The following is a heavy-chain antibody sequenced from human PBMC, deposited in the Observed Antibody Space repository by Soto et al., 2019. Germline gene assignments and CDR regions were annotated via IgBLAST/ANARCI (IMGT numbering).Heavy chain of an antibody. CDR1: GGSISSGDYY. D-gene: IGHD3-22*01. CDR2: IYYSGST. V-gene: IGHV4-30-4*01. CDR3: ARVSYDSSGFDDVNDWFDP. J-gene: IGHJ5*02. Sequence: KASETLSLTCTVSGGSISSGDYYWSWIRQPPGKGLEWIGYIYYSGSTYYNPSLKSRVTISVDTSKNQFSLKLSSVTAADTAVYYCARVSYDSSGFDDVNDWFDPWGQGTLVTVSS.